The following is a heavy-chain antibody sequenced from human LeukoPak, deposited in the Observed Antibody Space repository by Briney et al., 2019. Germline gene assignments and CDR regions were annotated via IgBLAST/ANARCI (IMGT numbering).Heavy chain of an antibody. CDR2: IYTTGSP. J-gene: IGHJ5*02. Sequence: PSETLSLTCTVSGGSISSSNYYWTWIRQPAGKGLEWTGRIYTTGSPSYSPSLKSRVTISVDTSTNQFSLKLTSVSAADTAVYYCARDRGITTARGVPSWFDPWGQGTLVTVSS. D-gene: IGHD3-10*01. V-gene: IGHV4-61*02. CDR1: GGSISSSNYY. CDR3: ARDRGITTARGVPSWFDP.